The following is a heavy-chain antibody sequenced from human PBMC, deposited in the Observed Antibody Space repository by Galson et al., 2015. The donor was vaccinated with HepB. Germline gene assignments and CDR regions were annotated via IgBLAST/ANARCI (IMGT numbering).Heavy chain of an antibody. CDR1: GFTFSDYY. J-gene: IGHJ3*02. D-gene: IGHD3-3*01. CDR3: ARDPTYYDFWSGYYMGRGGDAFDI. Sequence: SLRLSCAASGFTFSDYYMSWIRQAPGKGLEWVSYISSSGSTIYYADSVKGRFTISRDNAKNSLYLQMNGLRAEDTAVYCCARDPTYYDFWSGYYMGRGGDAFDIWGQGTMVTVSS. V-gene: IGHV3-11*01. CDR2: ISSSGSTI.